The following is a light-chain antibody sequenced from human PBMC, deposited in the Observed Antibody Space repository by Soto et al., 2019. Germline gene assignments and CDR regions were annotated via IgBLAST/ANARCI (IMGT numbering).Light chain of an antibody. Sequence: DIQMTQSPSSLSASVGDRVTITCRASQSISSYLNWYQQKPGKAPKLMIYAASTLQRGVPSRFSGSGSGTDFTLTINSLQPEDFATYSCQQSYSTPITFGQGTRLEIK. V-gene: IGKV1-39*01. J-gene: IGKJ5*01. CDR1: QSISSY. CDR2: AAS. CDR3: QQSYSTPIT.